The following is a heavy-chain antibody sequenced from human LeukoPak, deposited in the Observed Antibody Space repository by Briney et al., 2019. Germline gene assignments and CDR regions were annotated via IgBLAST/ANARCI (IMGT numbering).Heavy chain of an antibody. CDR1: GGSISSYY. J-gene: IGHJ4*02. Sequence: SETLSLTCTVSGGSISSYYWSWIRQPPGKGLEWTGYIYYSGSTNFNPSLKSRVTISVDTSKNQFSLKLSSVTAADTAVYYCARDRYDILTGTYYFDYWGQGTLVTVSS. CDR3: ARDRYDILTGTYYFDY. CDR2: IYYSGST. V-gene: IGHV4-59*01. D-gene: IGHD3-9*01.